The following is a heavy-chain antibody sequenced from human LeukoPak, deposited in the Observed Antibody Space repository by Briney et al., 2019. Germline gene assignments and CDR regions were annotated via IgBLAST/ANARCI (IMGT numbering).Heavy chain of an antibody. J-gene: IGHJ6*03. CDR3: ARDPGVQGYYYYMDV. CDR2: INSDGSST. Sequence: PGGSLRLSCAASGFTFSSYWMHWVRQAPGKGLVWVSRINSDGSSTSYADSVKGRFTISRDNAKNTLYLQMNSLRAEDTAVYYCARDPGVQGYYYYMDVWGKGTTVTVSS. CDR1: GFTFSSYW. V-gene: IGHV3-74*01. D-gene: IGHD3-10*01.